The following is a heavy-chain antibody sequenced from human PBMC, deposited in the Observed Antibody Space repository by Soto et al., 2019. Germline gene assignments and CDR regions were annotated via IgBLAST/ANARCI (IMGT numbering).Heavy chain of an antibody. CDR3: ERLARYSSSWNDAFDI. D-gene: IGHD6-13*01. Sequence: EVQLVESGGGLVQPGGSLRLSCAASGFTFSSYEMHWVRQASGKGLEGVSYITSSGYTIYYADSVKGRFTISRDNAKISLYLQMTSQRAVDTAVYYCERLARYSSSWNDAFDIWGQGTMVTVSS. CDR2: ITSSGYTI. CDR1: GFTFSSYE. V-gene: IGHV3-48*03. J-gene: IGHJ3*02.